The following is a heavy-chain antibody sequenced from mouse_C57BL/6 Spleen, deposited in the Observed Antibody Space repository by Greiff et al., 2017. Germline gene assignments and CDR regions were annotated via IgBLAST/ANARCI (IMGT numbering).Heavy chain of an antibody. CDR2: IDPETGGT. V-gene: IGHV1-15*01. J-gene: IGHJ2*01. Sequence: VQLQQSGAELVRPGASVTLSCKASGYTFTDYEMHWVKQTPVHGLEWIGAIDPETGGTAYNQKFKGKAILTADKSSSTAYMELRSLTSEDSAVYDCTRDPGRRGFDYWGQGTTLTVSS. D-gene: IGHD3-3*01. CDR1: GYTFTDYE. CDR3: TRDPGRRGFDY.